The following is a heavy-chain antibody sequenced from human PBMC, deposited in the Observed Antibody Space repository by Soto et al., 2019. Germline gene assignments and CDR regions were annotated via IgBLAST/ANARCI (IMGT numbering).Heavy chain of an antibody. D-gene: IGHD6-13*01. V-gene: IGHV4-59*08. CDR1: GGSISSYY. Sequence: SETLSLSCTVSGGSISSYYWSWIRQPPGKGLEWIGYIYYSGSTNYNPSLKSRVTISVDTSKNQFSLKLSSVTAADTAVYYCARHRPRGYSSSWYYFDYWGQGTLVTVSS. CDR2: IYYSGST. J-gene: IGHJ4*02. CDR3: ARHRPRGYSSSWYYFDY.